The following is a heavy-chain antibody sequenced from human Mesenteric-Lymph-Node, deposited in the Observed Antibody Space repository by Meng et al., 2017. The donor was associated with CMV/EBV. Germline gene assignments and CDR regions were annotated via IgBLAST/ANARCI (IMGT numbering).Heavy chain of an antibody. J-gene: IGHJ5*02. CDR1: GYTFTSYD. CDR3: ATPGYCTTTSCYP. D-gene: IGHD2-2*01. Sequence: ASVKVSCKASGYTFTSYDINWVRQATGQGLEWMGWLNPDSGNTGYAQKFQDRVTMTGNTSISTAYMELSSLTSEDTAVYYCATPGYCTTTSCYPWGQGTLVTVSS. CDR2: LNPDSGNT. V-gene: IGHV1-8*01.